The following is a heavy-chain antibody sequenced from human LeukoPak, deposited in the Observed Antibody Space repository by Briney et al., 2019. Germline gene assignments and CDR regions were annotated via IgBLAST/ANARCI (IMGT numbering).Heavy chain of an antibody. V-gene: IGHV3-23*01. CDR1: GFTFSSYA. CDR3: ATDGDGYPLDY. J-gene: IGHJ4*02. CDR2: ISDNGYGT. Sequence: GGSLRLSCAASGFTFSSYAVSWVRQAPGKGLEWVSAISDNGYGTYFADSVKGRFTISRDNSKNTLYLQMNSLRAEDTAVYYCATDGDGYPLDYWGQGTLVTVSS. D-gene: IGHD5-18*01.